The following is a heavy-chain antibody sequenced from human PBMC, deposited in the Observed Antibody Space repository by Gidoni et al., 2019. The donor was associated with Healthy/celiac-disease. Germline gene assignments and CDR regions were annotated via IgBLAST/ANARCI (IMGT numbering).Heavy chain of an antibody. V-gene: IGHV3-48*03. CDR3: ARDQRDGYVFDY. D-gene: IGHD5-12*01. CDR1: GFTFSSYE. J-gene: IGHJ4*02. CDR2: ISSSVSTI. Sequence: EVQLVESGGGLVQPGGSLRLSCAASGFTFSSYEMNWVRQAPGKGLEWVSYISSSVSTIYYADSVKGRFTISRDNAKNSLYLQMNSLRAEDTAVYYCARDQRDGYVFDYWGQGTLVTVSS.